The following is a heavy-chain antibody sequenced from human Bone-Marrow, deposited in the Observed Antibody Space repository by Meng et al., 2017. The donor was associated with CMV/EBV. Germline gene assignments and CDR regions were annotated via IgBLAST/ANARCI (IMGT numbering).Heavy chain of an antibody. CDR2: MSYDGNSK. CDR3: AREVGSGSYSPIYYHYGMDV. J-gene: IGHJ6*02. D-gene: IGHD3-10*01. CDR1: GFTFSTFS. V-gene: IGHV3-30*04. Sequence: GGSLRLSCVASGFTFSTFSMHWVRQAPGKGLEWLALMSYDGNSKYYADSVKGRFTISRDNSKNTPYLEIDSLRPADTAIYYCAREVGSGSYSPIYYHYGMDVWGQGTTVTVSS.